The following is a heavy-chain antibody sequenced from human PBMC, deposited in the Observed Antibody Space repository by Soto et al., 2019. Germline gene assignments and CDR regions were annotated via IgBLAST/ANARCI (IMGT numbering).Heavy chain of an antibody. CDR2: IYYSGST. D-gene: IGHD6-13*01. J-gene: IGHJ4*02. CDR3: ARDRVAAAGLFDY. Sequence: TLSLTCTVSGGSISSGDYYWSWIRQPPGKGLEWIGYIYYSGSTYYNPSLKSRVTISVDTSKNQFSLKLSSVTAADTAVYYCARDRVAAAGLFDYWGQGTLVTVSS. CDR1: GGSISSGDYY. V-gene: IGHV4-30-4*01.